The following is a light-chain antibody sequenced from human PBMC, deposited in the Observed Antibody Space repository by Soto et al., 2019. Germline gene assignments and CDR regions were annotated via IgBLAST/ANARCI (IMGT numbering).Light chain of an antibody. Sequence: QSVLTQPPSVSAAPGRKVTISCSGSSSNIGNNYVSWYQQFPGTAPQLLIYDNNKRPSGIPDRFSGSKSGTSATLGITGLQTGDEADYYCGTWANSLSAWVFGGGTKVTVL. V-gene: IGLV1-51*01. CDR3: GTWANSLSAWV. CDR2: DNN. J-gene: IGLJ3*02. CDR1: SSNIGNNY.